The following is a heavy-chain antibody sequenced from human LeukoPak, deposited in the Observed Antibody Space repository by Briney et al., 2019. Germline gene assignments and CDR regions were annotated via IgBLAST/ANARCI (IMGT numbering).Heavy chain of an antibody. CDR3: ARAHQKRPYYFDY. CDR1: GFTFSSYW. Sequence: GGSLRLSCAASGFTFSSYWMSWVRQAPGKGLEWVANIKQDGSEKYYVDSVKGRFTISRDNAKNSLYLQMNSLRAEDTAVYYCARAHQKRPYYFDYWGQGTLVTVSS. V-gene: IGHV3-7*01. CDR2: IKQDGSEK. J-gene: IGHJ4*02.